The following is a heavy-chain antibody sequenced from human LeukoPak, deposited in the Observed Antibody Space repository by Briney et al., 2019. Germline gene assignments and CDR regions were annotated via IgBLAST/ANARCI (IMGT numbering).Heavy chain of an antibody. J-gene: IGHJ3*02. V-gene: IGHV5-51*01. D-gene: IGHD3-22*01. CDR2: IYPDESET. Sequence: GESLEISCKASGYRFTTDYIGWVRQMPGKRLEWMGIIYPDESETNYSPSFQGQVSMSVDKSITTAYLQWSGLKASDTAIYYCARQAYGSHFDAFDIWGQGTMVTVSS. CDR3: ARQAYGSHFDAFDI. CDR1: GYRFTTDY.